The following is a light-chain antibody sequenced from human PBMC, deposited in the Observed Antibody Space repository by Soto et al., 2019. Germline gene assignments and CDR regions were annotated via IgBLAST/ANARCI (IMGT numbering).Light chain of an antibody. CDR3: SSYTSISSVV. CDR1: SSDIGGYNY. V-gene: IGLV2-14*01. J-gene: IGLJ2*01. CDR2: DVN. Sequence: QSALTQPASVSGSPGQSITISCTGTSSDIGGYNYVSWYQQHPGKAPKLMIYDVNYRPSGVSNRFSGSKSYSTASLTISGLQAEDEADYYCSSYTSISSVVFGGGTKLTVL.